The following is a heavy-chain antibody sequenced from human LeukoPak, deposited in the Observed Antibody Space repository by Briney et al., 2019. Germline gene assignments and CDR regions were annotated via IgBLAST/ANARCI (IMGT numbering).Heavy chain of an antibody. Sequence: GGSLRISCAASGFTFSDYYMSWIRQAPGKGVGWVSYISSSGTTIYYADSVKGRFTISRDNAKNSLYLQMNSLRAEDAAVYYCARVSGSDYYFDYWGQGTLVTVSS. CDR3: ARVSGSDYYFDY. D-gene: IGHD1-26*01. CDR2: ISSSGTTI. J-gene: IGHJ4*02. V-gene: IGHV3-11*01. CDR1: GFTFSDYY.